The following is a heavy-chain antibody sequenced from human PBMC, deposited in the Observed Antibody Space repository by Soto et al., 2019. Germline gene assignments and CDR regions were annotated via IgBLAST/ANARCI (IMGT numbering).Heavy chain of an antibody. CDR1: GGSISSGDYY. CDR2: IYYSGST. Sequence: SETLSLTCTVSGGSISSGDYYWSWIRQPPGKGLEWIGYIYYSGSTYYNPSLKSRVTISVDTSKNQFSLKLSSVTAADTAVYYCARASLTIFGVVIVEFNWFDPWGQGTLVTVSS. V-gene: IGHV4-30-4*01. J-gene: IGHJ5*02. CDR3: ARASLTIFGVVIVEFNWFDP. D-gene: IGHD3-3*01.